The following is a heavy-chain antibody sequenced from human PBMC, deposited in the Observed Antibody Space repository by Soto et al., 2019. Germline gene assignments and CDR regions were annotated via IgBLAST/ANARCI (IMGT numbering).Heavy chain of an antibody. CDR1: ESSINNDR. CDR2: AHPGDSDT. CDR3: ERQPFDSTSLVPNAFDV. D-gene: IGHD6-13*01. J-gene: IGHJ3*01. Sequence: GESLKISCKGSESSINNDRIGWVRQTPGKGLEWMGMAHPGDSDTRYSPSFQGQVTISADKSITTTYLQWSSLRAADSAIYYCERQPFDSTSLVPNAFDVWGQGTVVTVSS. V-gene: IGHV5-51*01.